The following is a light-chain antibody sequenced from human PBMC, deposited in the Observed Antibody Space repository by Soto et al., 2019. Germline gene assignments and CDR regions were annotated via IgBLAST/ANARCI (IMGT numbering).Light chain of an antibody. CDR2: DAS. J-gene: IGKJ4*01. V-gene: IGKV3-20*01. Sequence: EIVLTQSPGTLSLSPGERATLSCRASQSVSTSYLAWYQQKPGQAPRLLIYDASSRATGIPDRFSGSGSGTDFTITISRLEPEDFAAYYCQQYGSSPPLTFGGGTKVEIK. CDR1: QSVSTSY. CDR3: QQYGSSPPLT.